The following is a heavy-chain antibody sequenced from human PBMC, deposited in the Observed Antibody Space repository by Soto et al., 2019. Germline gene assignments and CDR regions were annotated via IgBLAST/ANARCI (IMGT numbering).Heavy chain of an antibody. CDR3: ARVYNWNYSL. V-gene: IGHV4-31*03. CDR1: GGSISSGGYY. J-gene: IGHJ4*02. CDR2: IYYSGST. D-gene: IGHD1-1*01. Sequence: SETLSLTCTVSGGSISSGGYYWSWIRQHPGKGLEWIGYIYYSGSTYYNPSLKSRVTISVDTSKNHFSLKLSFVIAADTAVYYCARVYNWNYSLWGQGTLVTVSS.